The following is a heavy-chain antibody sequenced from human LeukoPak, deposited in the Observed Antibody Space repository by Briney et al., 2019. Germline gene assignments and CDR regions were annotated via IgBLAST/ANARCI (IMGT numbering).Heavy chain of an antibody. J-gene: IGHJ4*02. D-gene: IGHD1-14*01. Sequence: SGTLSLTCTVSGCSISSNRYYWVWIRPPPGKGLEWIGTFYYTGSTYYTPSLKSRVTISVDTSESQFYLKLSSVTAADTAVYYCARLGPEGPFDYWGQGTLVTVSS. V-gene: IGHV4-39*01. CDR1: GCSISSNRYY. CDR3: ARLGPEGPFDY. CDR2: FYYTGST.